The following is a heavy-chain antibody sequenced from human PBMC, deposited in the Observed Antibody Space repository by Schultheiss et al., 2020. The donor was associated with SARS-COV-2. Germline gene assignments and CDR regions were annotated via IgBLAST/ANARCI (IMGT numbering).Heavy chain of an antibody. CDR2: ISGSGDYI. CDR1: GFTFSNYA. J-gene: IGHJ4*02. CDR3: VRSRGIGVTATEY. Sequence: GESLKISCAASGFTFSNYAMSWVRQAPGKGLEWVSSISGSGDYIYYADSVRGRFTLSRDNAKNSLFLQMHRLTAEDTAMYYCVRSRGIGVTATEYWGQGTLVTVSS. V-gene: IGHV3-21*01. D-gene: IGHD6-13*01.